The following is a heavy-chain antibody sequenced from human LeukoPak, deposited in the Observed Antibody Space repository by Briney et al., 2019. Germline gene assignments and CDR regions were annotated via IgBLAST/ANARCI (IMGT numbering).Heavy chain of an antibody. CDR1: VFTYTSSA. J-gene: IGHJ6*04. V-gene: IGHV1-58*01. Sequence: GTSVKVSFKESVFTYTSSAVQWLRQTRGQPLEWIEWIVVGSGNTNYAQKFQERVTITRDMSTSTAYMELSSLRSEDTAVYYCAADPLYCSSTSCGSGLYYYYGMDAWGKGTTVTVSS. CDR2: IVVGSGNT. D-gene: IGHD2-2*01. CDR3: AADPLYCSSTSCGSGLYYYYGMDA.